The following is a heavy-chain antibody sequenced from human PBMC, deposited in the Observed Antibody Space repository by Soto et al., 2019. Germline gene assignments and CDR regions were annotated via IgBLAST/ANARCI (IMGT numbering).Heavy chain of an antibody. CDR3: ARVSKVGYESFYYGMDV. CDR2: INPGGGST. CDR1: GYTFTSYY. V-gene: IGHV1-46*01. D-gene: IGHD5-18*01. Sequence: QVQLVQSGAEVKKPGASVKVSCKASGYTFTSYYMHWVRQAPGQGLEWMGIINPGGGSTSYAQKFQGRVTMTRDTSTSTVYMELSSLRSEDTAVYYCARVSKVGYESFYYGMDVWGQGTTVTVSS. J-gene: IGHJ6*02.